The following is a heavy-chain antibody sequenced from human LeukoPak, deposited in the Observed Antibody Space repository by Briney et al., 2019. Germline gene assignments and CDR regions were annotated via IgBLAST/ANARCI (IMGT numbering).Heavy chain of an antibody. V-gene: IGHV4-34*01. CDR2: INHSGST. CDR3: ARGHYYYYYYMDV. Sequence: SETLSLTCAVYGGSFSGYYWSWIRQPPGKGLEWIGEINHSGSTNYNPSPKSRVTISVDTSKNQFSLKLSSVTAADTAVYYCARGHYYYYYYMDVWGKGTTVTVSS. J-gene: IGHJ6*03. CDR1: GGSFSGYY.